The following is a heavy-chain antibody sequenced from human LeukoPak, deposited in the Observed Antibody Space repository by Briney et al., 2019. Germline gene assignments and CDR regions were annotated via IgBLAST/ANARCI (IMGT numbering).Heavy chain of an antibody. V-gene: IGHV3-33*06. CDR2: IWYDGSDK. CDR1: GFTFSSYA. J-gene: IGHJ4*02. D-gene: IGHD2-15*01. CDR3: AKDRVEKYAFDY. Sequence: GGSLRLSCAASGFTFSSYAMYWVRQAPGKGLEWVASIWYDGSDKFYTDPVKGRFTISRDNSKNTLYLQMNSLRAEDTAVYYCAKDRVEKYAFDYWGQGTLVTVSS.